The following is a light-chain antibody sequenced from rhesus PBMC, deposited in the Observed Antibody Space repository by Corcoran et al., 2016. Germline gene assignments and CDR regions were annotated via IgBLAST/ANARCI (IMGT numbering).Light chain of an antibody. Sequence: DIQMTQSPSSLSASVGDRGTITCRASENVNNYLNWYQQKPGKAPTLLLYKASTLQIGVPSRFSGSGSWTDYTFTISSLQPEDVATYYCQHGYGTPFTFGPGTKLDIK. CDR2: KAS. CDR1: ENVNNY. CDR3: QHGYGTPFT. V-gene: IGKV1-74*01. J-gene: IGKJ3*01.